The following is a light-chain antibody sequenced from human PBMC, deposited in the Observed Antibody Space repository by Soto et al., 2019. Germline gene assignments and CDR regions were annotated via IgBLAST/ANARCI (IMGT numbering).Light chain of an antibody. V-gene: IGKV3-15*01. Sequence: EIVMTQSPATLSVSPGERATLSCRASQRVSTNLAWYQQNPGQAPRLLIYGASTRATGIPGRFSGSGAETEFTLTISNLQSEDFAVYYCQQYSDWPPTYTFGQGTKLEIK. CDR2: GAS. J-gene: IGKJ2*01. CDR3: QQYSDWPPTYT. CDR1: QRVSTN.